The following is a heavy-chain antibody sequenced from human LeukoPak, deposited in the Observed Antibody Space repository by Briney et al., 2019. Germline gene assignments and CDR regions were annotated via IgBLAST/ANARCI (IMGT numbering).Heavy chain of an antibody. CDR1: RGTLSSYA. D-gene: IGHD2-21*01. J-gene: IGHJ4*02. CDR3: ARSRGIPEYYFDY. V-gene: IGHV1-69*13. Sequence: SSVNVSCMASRGTLSSYAFSWVRQAPGQGLEGMGGIIPIFGTANYAQKFQGRVTITADESTSTAYMELSSLRSEDTAVYYCARSRGIPEYYFDYWGQGTLVTVSS. CDR2: IIPIFGTA.